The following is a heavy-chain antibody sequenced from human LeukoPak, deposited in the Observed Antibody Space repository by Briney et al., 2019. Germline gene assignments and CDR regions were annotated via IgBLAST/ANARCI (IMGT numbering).Heavy chain of an antibody. CDR1: GYTLTELS. D-gene: IGHD6-13*01. J-gene: IGHJ4*02. Sequence: ASVKVSCKVSGYTLTELSMHWVRQAPGKGLEWMGGFDPEDGETIYAQKFQGRVTMTEDTSTDTAYMELSSLRSEDTAVYYCAIPGGSSRDFDYWGQGTLATVSS. CDR2: FDPEDGET. CDR3: AIPGGSSRDFDY. V-gene: IGHV1-24*01.